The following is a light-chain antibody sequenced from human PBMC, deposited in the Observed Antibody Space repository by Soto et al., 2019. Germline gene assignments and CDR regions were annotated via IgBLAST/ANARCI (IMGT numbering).Light chain of an antibody. J-gene: IGLJ2*01. Sequence: QSVLTQPASVSGSPGQSLTMSCTGTSSDVGASNYVSWYQQHPGKVPRLMIYDVNERPSGVSDRFSGSKSGNTACLTISGLQAEDEGYYYCCSYTRSNTLIFGGGTKLTVL. V-gene: IGLV2-14*03. CDR1: SSDVGASNY. CDR3: CSYTRSNTLI. CDR2: DVN.